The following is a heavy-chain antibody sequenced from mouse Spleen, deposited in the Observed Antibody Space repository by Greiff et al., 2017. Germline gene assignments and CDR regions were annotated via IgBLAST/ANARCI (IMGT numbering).Heavy chain of an antibody. Sequence: VQLKESGGGLVKPGGSLKLSCAASGFTFSSYAMSWVRQTPEKRLEWVAAINSNGGSTYYPDTVKDRFTISRDNAKNTLYLQMSSLRSEDTALYYCARHASYSNLFDYWGQGTTLTVSS. J-gene: IGHJ2*01. V-gene: IGHV5-6-2*01. CDR2: INSNGGST. CDR1: GFTFSSYA. D-gene: IGHD2-5*01. CDR3: ARHASYSNLFDY.